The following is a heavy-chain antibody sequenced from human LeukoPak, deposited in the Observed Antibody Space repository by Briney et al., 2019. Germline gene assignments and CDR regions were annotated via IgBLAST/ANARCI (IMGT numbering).Heavy chain of an antibody. CDR2: INPNDGDT. CDR3: ARANFLYCSSTTCLFDH. Sequence: ASVKVSCKASGYTFTDYYMHWARQAPGQGFEWMGWINPNDGDTNYAQKFQGRVTMTRDTSISTAHMEVSRLRSDDAAVYYCARANFLYCSSTTCLFDHWGQGTLVTVSS. D-gene: IGHD2-2*01. V-gene: IGHV1-2*02. CDR1: GYTFTDYY. J-gene: IGHJ4*02.